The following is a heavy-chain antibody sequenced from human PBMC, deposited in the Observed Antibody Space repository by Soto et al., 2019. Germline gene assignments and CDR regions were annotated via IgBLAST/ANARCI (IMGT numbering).Heavy chain of an antibody. Sequence: QVQLVQSGAEVKKPGSSVKVSCKASGGTFSSYAISWVRQAPGQGLEWMGGIIPIFGTANYAQKFQGRVTIXXDXSXXTAYMELSSLRSEDTAVYYCARDLVAVAGTGSFDYWGQGTLVTVSS. CDR3: ARDLVAVAGTGSFDY. CDR1: GGTFSSYA. D-gene: IGHD6-19*01. CDR2: IIPIFGTA. V-gene: IGHV1-69*12. J-gene: IGHJ4*02.